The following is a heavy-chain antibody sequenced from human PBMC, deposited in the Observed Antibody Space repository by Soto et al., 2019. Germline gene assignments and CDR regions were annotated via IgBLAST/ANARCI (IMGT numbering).Heavy chain of an antibody. CDR1: GGTFSSYA. CDR3: ATHDFTFGGVIVGPDY. V-gene: IGHV1-69*13. CDR2: IIPIFGTA. Sequence: ASVKVSCKASGGTFSSYAISWVRQAPGQGLEWMGGIIPIFGTANYAQKFQGRVTITADESTSTACMELSSLRSEDTAVYYCATHDFTFGGVIVGPDYWGQGTLVTVSS. D-gene: IGHD3-16*02. J-gene: IGHJ4*02.